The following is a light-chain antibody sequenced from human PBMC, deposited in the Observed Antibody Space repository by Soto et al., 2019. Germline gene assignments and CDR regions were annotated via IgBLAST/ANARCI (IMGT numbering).Light chain of an antibody. CDR1: QSVLHGSNNKSL. CDR3: QQYYTTPYT. Sequence: DIVMTQSPDSLAVSLGERGTITCKSSQSVLHGSNNKSLLAWYQQKPGQPPKLLIYWTSTRESGVPDRFSGSGSGTDFTLTISSLQAEDVAVYYCQQYYTTPYTFGQGTKLEIK. CDR2: WTS. V-gene: IGKV4-1*01. J-gene: IGKJ2*01.